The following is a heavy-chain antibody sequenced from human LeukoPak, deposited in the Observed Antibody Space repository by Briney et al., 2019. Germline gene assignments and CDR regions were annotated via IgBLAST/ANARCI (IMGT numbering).Heavy chain of an antibody. Sequence: PGRSLSPSCALSAFTSTSFWISWVRHPPRHWLEWLSNIKQDVSEKSHVNSVKGRFTISRDNAKNSLYLQLNSLTAEDTAVYYCAREMASSSAYPDYSFDYWGNGTLVTVS. J-gene: IGHJ4*01. V-gene: IGHV3-7*03. CDR2: IKQDVSEK. CDR1: AFTSTSFW. CDR3: AREMASSSAYPDYSFDY. D-gene: IGHD3-3*01.